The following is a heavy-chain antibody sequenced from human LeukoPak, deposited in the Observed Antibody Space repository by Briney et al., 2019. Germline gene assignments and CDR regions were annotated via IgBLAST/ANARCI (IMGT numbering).Heavy chain of an antibody. CDR1: GVSFNNYY. CDR3: TRMTTGHDY. J-gene: IGHJ4*02. D-gene: IGHD4-17*01. V-gene: IGHV4-34*01. Sequence: SETLSLTCAVSGVSFNNYYWSWVRQTPGKGLEWIGEINHSGYTNDSPSLKNRVTLSIDTSRKQFSLNLRSVTVADTGIYYCTRMTTGHDYWGQGTLVTVSS. CDR2: INHSGYT.